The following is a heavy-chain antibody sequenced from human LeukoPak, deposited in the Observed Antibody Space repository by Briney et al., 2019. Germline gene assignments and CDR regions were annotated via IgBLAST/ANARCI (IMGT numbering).Heavy chain of an antibody. V-gene: IGHV1-18*04. D-gene: IGHD5-18*01. CDR1: GYSFTSHY. CDR2: ISAYNGNT. CDR3: ASGDFYSTLDY. Sequence: ASVKVSCKASGYSFTSHYMHWVRQAPGQGLEWMGWISAYNGNTNYAQKLQGRVTMTTDTSTSTAYMELRSLRSDDTAVYYCASGDFYSTLDYWGQGTLVTVSS. J-gene: IGHJ4*02.